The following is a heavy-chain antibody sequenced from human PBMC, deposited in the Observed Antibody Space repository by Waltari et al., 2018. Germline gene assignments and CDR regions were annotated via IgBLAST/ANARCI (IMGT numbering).Heavy chain of an antibody. CDR1: GGAISSYY. D-gene: IGHD3-16*01. Sequence: QVQLQESGPGLVKPSETLSLPCTVSGGAISSYYWSWIRQPTGKGLEWIGYIYYSGSTNYNPSFKRGVTVAVDTSKTECAREVGCVTAADTAAYYCARDWGDYWGQGTRVTVYS. CDR3: ARDWGDY. V-gene: IGHV4-59*01. J-gene: IGHJ4*02. CDR2: IYYSGST.